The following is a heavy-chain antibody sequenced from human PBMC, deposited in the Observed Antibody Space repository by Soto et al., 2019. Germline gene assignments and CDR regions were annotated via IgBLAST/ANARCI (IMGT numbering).Heavy chain of an antibody. J-gene: IGHJ4*02. D-gene: IGHD2-21*01. CDR3: ASVNVPRDLLAYQFDY. V-gene: IGHV1-69*12. CDR2: IIPIFDTT. CDR1: GGTFSSYA. Sequence: QVQLVQSGAEVKKPGSSVKVSCKASGGTFSSYALSWVRQAPGQGLEWMGGIIPIFDTTNYAPKFQGRVTITADESTSTVYMELSSLRCDDTAVYYCASVNVPRDLLAYQFDYWGQGTLLTVSS.